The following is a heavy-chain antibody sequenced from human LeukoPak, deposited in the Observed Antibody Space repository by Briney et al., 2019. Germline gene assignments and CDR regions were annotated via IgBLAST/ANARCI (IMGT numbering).Heavy chain of an antibody. V-gene: IGHV3-66*01. CDR3: ARDERYDFWSGYLYYFDY. Sequence: GGSLRLSCAASGFSVSNNYMSWVRQAPGKGLEWVSVIYSGGSTFYADSVKGRFTISRDNAKNSLYLQMNSLRAEDTAVYYCARDERYDFWSGYLYYFDYWGQGTLVTVSS. CDR1: GFSVSNNY. J-gene: IGHJ4*02. D-gene: IGHD3-3*01. CDR2: IYSGGST.